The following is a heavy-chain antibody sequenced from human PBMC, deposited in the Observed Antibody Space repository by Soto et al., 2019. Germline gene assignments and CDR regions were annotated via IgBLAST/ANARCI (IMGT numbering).Heavy chain of an antibody. CDR3: ARADTSGSYRNWFDP. CDR2: IHYSGST. CDR1: GGSVSSGGYY. J-gene: IGHJ5*02. D-gene: IGHD3-22*01. V-gene: IGHV4-61*08. Sequence: QVQLQESGPGLVKPSETLSLTCTVSGGSVSSGGYYWNWIRQPPGKGLEWIGYIHYSGSTNYNPSLQSRVTISLDTSKNQFSLKLNSVTAADTAVFYCARADTSGSYRNWFDPWGQGTLVTVSS.